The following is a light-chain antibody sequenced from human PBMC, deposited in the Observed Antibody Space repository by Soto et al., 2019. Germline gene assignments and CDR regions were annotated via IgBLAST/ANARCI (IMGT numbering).Light chain of an antibody. Sequence: EIVLTQSPATLSLSPGERATLSCRASQSVGGFLAWYQQKSGQAPRLLIYDTSKRATGIPARFSGSGSGTDFTLTISSLEPEDFAFYHCQHRSNWPPMYTLGQGTKLEIK. CDR1: QSVGGF. J-gene: IGKJ2*01. CDR2: DTS. CDR3: QHRSNWPPMYT. V-gene: IGKV3-11*01.